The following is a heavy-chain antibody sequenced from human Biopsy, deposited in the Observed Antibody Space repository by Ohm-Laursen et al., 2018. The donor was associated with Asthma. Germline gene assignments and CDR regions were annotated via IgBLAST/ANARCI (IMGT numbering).Heavy chain of an antibody. CDR2: IYYSGST. J-gene: IGHJ5*02. Sequence: SETLSLTCTVSGGSISSSSYYWGWIRQPPGKGLEWIGSIYYSGSTYYNPSLKSRVTISVDTSKNQFSLKLSSLTAADTAVYYCARFTASITIFGVVNNWFDPWGQGTLVTVSS. D-gene: IGHD3-3*01. CDR3: ARFTASITIFGVVNNWFDP. V-gene: IGHV4-39*01. CDR1: GGSISSSSYY.